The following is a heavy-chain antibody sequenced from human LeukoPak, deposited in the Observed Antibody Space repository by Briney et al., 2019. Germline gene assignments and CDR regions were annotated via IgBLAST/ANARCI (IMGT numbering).Heavy chain of an antibody. Sequence: PSETLSLTCAVYGGSFSGYYWSWIRQPPGKGLEWIGEINHSGSTNYNPSLKSRVTISVDTSKNQFSLKLSSVTPEDAAVYYCARGLYTTGWAFQYWGQGVLVAVSS. J-gene: IGHJ4*02. CDR2: INHSGST. CDR3: ARGLYTTGWAFQY. D-gene: IGHD6-19*01. V-gene: IGHV4-34*01. CDR1: GGSFSGYY.